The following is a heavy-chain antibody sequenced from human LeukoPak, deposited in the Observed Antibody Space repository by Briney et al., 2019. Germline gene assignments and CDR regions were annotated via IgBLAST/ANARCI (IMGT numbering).Heavy chain of an antibody. V-gene: IGHV3-30*18. CDR2: ISYDGSNK. J-gene: IGHJ4*02. D-gene: IGHD3-10*01. Sequence: GGSLRLSCAASGFTFSSYGMHWVRQAPGKGLEWVAVISYDGSNKYYADSVKGRFTISRDNSKNTLYLQMNSLRAEDTAVYYCAKDLITMVRGVLYYFDYWGQGTLVTVFS. CDR1: GFTFSSYG. CDR3: AKDLITMVRGVLYYFDY.